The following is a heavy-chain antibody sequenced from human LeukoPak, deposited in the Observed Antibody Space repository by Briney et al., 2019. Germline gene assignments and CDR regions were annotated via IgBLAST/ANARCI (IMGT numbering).Heavy chain of an antibody. CDR2: IFYSGTT. Sequence: SETLSLTCTVSGASISTSSYYWDWIRQPPGKGLEWIGSIFYSGTTYYNPSLKNRVTISVDTSKNQFSLKLSSVTAADTAVYYCAVGSGYDDYWGQGTLVTVSS. D-gene: IGHD3-3*01. J-gene: IGHJ4*02. V-gene: IGHV4-39*07. CDR3: AVGSGYDDY. CDR1: GASISTSSYY.